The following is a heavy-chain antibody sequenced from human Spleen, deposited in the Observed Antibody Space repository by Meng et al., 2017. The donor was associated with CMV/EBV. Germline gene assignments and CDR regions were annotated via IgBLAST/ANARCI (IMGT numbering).Heavy chain of an antibody. V-gene: IGHV3-7*01. CDR2: IKVDESEK. J-gene: IGHJ6*02. CDR1: GFTFSSYW. D-gene: IGHD6-13*01. Sequence: GGSLRLSCAASGFTFSSYWMSWVRQAPGKGLEWVANIKVDESEKYYVDSVKGRFTISRDNAKNSLYLQMNSLRAEDTALYYCARVAAATYYYYYYGMDVWGQGTTVTVSS. CDR3: ARVAAATYYYYYYGMDV.